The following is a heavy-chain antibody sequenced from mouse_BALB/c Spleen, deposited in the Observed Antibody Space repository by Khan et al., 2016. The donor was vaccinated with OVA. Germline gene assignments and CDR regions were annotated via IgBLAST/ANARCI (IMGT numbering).Heavy chain of an antibody. CDR2: INPSSGYT. CDR3: ARDRIDY. Sequence: VQLQESGAELAKPGASVKMSCKASGYTFSTYWIHWVKQRPGQGLEWIEYINPSSGYTYYNQRFNDKATLTADKSSSTAYMQLSSLTSEDSAVYYCARDRIDYWGQGTTLTVSS. J-gene: IGHJ2*01. V-gene: IGHV1-7*01. CDR1: GYTFSTYW.